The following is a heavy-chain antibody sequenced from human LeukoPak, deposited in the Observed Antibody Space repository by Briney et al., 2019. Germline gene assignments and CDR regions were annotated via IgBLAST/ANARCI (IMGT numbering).Heavy chain of an antibody. J-gene: IGHJ5*02. Sequence: GASVKVSCKASGYTFTGYYMHWVRQAPGQGLEWMGWINPNSGGTNYAQKFQGRVTMTRDTSISTAYMELRSLRSDDTAVYYCAREKGLLTGYYYRLNYWFDPWGQGTLITVSS. CDR3: AREKGLLTGYYYRLNYWFDP. CDR2: INPNSGGT. CDR1: GYTFTGYY. V-gene: IGHV1-2*02. D-gene: IGHD3-9*01.